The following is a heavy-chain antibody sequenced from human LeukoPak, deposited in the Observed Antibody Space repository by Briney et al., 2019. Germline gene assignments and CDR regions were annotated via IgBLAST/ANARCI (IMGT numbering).Heavy chain of an antibody. D-gene: IGHD3-16*01. CDR1: GMTFSNHW. Sequence: GGSLRLSCAASGMTFSNHWMHWVRQVPGKGLVWVSLLKTDGRTTIYADSVKDRSTISRDNGKSTLYLQMNSLRAEDTAIYYCTTGPSYGYEWWGQGTVVTVSS. J-gene: IGHJ4*02. V-gene: IGHV3-74*01. CDR3: TTGPSYGYEW. CDR2: LKTDGRTT.